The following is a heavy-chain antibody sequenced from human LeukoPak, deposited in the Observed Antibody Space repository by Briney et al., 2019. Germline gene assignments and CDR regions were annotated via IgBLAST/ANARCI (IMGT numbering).Heavy chain of an antibody. Sequence: SETLSLTCTVSGGSISSGSYYWSWIRQPAGKGLEWIGRMHITGSTNYNPSLKSRVTILVDTSKNQFSPKLNSVTAADTAVYYCARASFSAMLNWGQGTLVTVSS. V-gene: IGHV4-61*02. J-gene: IGHJ4*02. D-gene: IGHD5-18*01. CDR1: GGSISSGSYY. CDR2: MHITGST. CDR3: ARASFSAMLN.